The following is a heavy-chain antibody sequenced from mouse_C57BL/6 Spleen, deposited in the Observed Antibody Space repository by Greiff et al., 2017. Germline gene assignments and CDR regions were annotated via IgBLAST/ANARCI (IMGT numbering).Heavy chain of an antibody. Sequence: EVQLQQSRPELVKPGASVKIPCKASGYTFTDYNMDWVKQSHGKSLEWIGDINHNNGGTIYNQKFKGKATLTVDKSSSTAYMELRSLTSEDTAVYYCARNYYGSSSGWFAYWGQGTLVTVSA. CDR3: ARNYYGSSSGWFAY. J-gene: IGHJ3*01. D-gene: IGHD1-1*01. CDR1: GYTFTDYN. V-gene: IGHV1-18*01. CDR2: INHNNGGT.